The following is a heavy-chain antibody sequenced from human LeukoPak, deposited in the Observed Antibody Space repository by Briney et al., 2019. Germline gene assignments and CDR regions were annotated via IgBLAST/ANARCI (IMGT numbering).Heavy chain of an antibody. CDR2: IYYSGST. CDR1: GGSIRSSSYY. CDR3: AREGGYGSGGLDY. D-gene: IGHD3-10*01. Sequence: SETLSLTCTVSGGSIRSSSYYWGWIRQPPGQGLEWIGSIYYSGSTYYNPSLKSRVTIPVDTSKNQFSLKLSSVTAADTAVYYCAREGGYGSGGLDYWGQGTLVTVSS. V-gene: IGHV4-39*02. J-gene: IGHJ4*02.